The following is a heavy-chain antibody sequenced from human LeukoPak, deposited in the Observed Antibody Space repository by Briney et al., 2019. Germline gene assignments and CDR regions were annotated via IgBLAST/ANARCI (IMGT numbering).Heavy chain of an antibody. Sequence: GSLRLSCAASGFTFSSYAMSWVRQPPGKALEWIGSVYYSGTTSYNPSLKSRVTISVDMSKNHFSLRLRSVTAADTAMYYCARGTLYRGWSYYLDFWGQGSQVTVSS. V-gene: IGHV4-39*07. CDR3: ARGTLYRGWSYYLDF. J-gene: IGHJ4*02. CDR1: GFTFSSYA. CDR2: VYYSGTT. D-gene: IGHD6-19*01.